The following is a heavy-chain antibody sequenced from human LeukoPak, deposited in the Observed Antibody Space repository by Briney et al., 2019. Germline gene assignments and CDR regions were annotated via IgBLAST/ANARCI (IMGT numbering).Heavy chain of an antibody. V-gene: IGHV2-70*04. J-gene: IGHJ3*02. D-gene: IGHD1-14*01. Sequence: SGPTLVNPTQTLTLTCTFSGFSLRTRGMRVSWIRQPPGKALEWLARIDWDDDKFYSTSLKTRLTISKDTSNNQVVLTMTNMDPVDTATYYCARGTGADAFDIWGQGTMVTVSS. CDR1: GFSLRTRGMR. CDR2: IDWDDDK. CDR3: ARGTGADAFDI.